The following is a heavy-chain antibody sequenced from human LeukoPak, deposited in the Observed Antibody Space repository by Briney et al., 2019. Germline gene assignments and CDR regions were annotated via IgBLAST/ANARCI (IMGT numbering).Heavy chain of an antibody. CDR1: GFTFSEYW. D-gene: IGHD4-17*01. CDR3: ARGLRNDYGDYGPDY. J-gene: IGHJ4*02. Sequence: GVSLRLSCAASGFTFSEYWMHCVRQAPGKGRVWVSRFKTDGSDTSYADSVKGRFTISRDNAMNTLYVQMNSLRVEDTAVYYCARGLRNDYGDYGPDYWGQGTLVTVSS. V-gene: IGHV3-74*01. CDR2: FKTDGSDT.